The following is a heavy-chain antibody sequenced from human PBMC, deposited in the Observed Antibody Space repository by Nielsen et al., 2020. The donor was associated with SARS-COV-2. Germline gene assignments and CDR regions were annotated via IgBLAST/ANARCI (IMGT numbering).Heavy chain of an antibody. J-gene: IGHJ3*02. V-gene: IGHV3-13*04. CDR3: ARGLLYCSSTSCYVAFDI. D-gene: IGHD2-2*01. CDR2: IGTAGDT. Sequence: GESLKISCAASGFTFSSYDMHWVRQATGKGLEWVSAIGTAGDTYYPGSVKGRFTISRENAKNSLYLQMNSLRAGDTAVYYCARGLLYCSSTSCYVAFDIWGQGTMVTVSS. CDR1: GFTFSSYD.